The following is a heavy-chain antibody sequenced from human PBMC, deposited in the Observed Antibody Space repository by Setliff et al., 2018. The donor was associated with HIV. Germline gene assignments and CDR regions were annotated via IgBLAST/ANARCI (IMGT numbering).Heavy chain of an antibody. CDR1: GGSIGSDDYY. Sequence: SETLSLTCTVSGGSIGSDDYYWNWIRQPPGKGLEWIGYITYSGSAYYNPSLKSRVTISIDTSNNQISLRLSSVTAADTAMYHCVRDDYGYNGKGFDYWGPGTLVTVS. CDR3: VRDDYGYNGKGFDY. J-gene: IGHJ4*02. CDR2: ITYSGSA. V-gene: IGHV4-30-4*08. D-gene: IGHD4-17*01.